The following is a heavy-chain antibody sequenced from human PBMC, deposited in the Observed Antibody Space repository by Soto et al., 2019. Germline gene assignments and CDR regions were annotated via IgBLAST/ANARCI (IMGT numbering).Heavy chain of an antibody. J-gene: IGHJ6*02. CDR2: IFYSGST. D-gene: IGHD5-18*01. V-gene: IGHV4-59*08. Sequence: SQTLSLTCAVYGGSFSGYYWSWIRQTPGKGLEWIGYIFYSGSTNYNPSLKSRVTISVDTSKNQFSLKLTSVTAADTAVYYCACIFSGGYSYCFYYYGMDVWGQGTTVTVS. CDR1: GGSFSGYY. CDR3: ACIFSGGYSYCFYYYGMDV.